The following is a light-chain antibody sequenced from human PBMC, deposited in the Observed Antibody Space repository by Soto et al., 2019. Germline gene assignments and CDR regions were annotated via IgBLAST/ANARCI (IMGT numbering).Light chain of an antibody. Sequence: IVMTPSPATLSVSPGERATLYCRASQSVGRSLAWYQQKPGQAPRLLIYGTSSRATGIPDRFSGSGSGTDFTLTISRLEPEDFAVYYCQQYGSSLQTFGQGTKVDIK. CDR1: QSVGRS. J-gene: IGKJ1*01. CDR2: GTS. CDR3: QQYGSSLQT. V-gene: IGKV3-20*01.